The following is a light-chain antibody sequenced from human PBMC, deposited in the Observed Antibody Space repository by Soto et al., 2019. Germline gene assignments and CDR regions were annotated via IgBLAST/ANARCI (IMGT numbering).Light chain of an antibody. CDR2: KAS. CDR1: QTISSW. Sequence: DIHLTHAPSTLSGSVVDRVTITCLASQTISSWLAWYQQKPGKAPKLLIYKASTLKSGVPSRFSGSGSGTEFTLTISSLQPDDFATYYCQHYNSYSEAFGQGTKVDIK. J-gene: IGKJ1*01. CDR3: QHYNSYSEA. V-gene: IGKV1-5*03.